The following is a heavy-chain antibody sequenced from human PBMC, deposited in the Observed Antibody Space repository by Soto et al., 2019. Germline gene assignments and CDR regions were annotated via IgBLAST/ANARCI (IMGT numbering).Heavy chain of an antibody. CDR3: VREPWGFSGTWYDY. CDR1: GFTFSSYW. V-gene: IGHV3-74*01. CDR2: INHDGSKT. J-gene: IGHJ4*02. Sequence: GGSLRLSCAASGFTFSSYWMHWVRQVPGKGPAWVSRINHDGSKTEYADSVKGRFTTSRDNTNNTLYLQMNSLRVEDTAMYYCVREPWGFSGTWYDYWGQGTLVTVSS. D-gene: IGHD6-13*01.